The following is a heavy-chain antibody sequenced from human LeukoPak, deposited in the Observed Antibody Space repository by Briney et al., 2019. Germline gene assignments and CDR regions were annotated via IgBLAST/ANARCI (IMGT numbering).Heavy chain of an antibody. Sequence: PGGSLRLSCAASGFTFSGYSMNWVRQAPGKGLEWVSSISSSSSYIYYAGSVKGRFTIARDNAISSLYLQMNSLRAEDTAVYYCARSSGTSYYYIMDVWGQGTTVTVSS. J-gene: IGHJ6*02. D-gene: IGHD1-7*01. CDR3: ARSSGTSYYYIMDV. CDR1: GFTFSGYS. CDR2: ISSSSSYI. V-gene: IGHV3-21*01.